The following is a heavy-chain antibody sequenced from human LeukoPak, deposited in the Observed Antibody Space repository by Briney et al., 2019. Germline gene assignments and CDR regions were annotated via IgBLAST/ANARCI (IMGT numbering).Heavy chain of an antibody. Sequence: GGSLRLSCAASGFTFSDYYMSWIRQAPGKGLEWVSYISSSGSTIYYADSVKGRFTISRDNAKNTLYLQMNSLRAEDTAVYYCASWNNWNDDWFDYWGQGTLVTVSS. J-gene: IGHJ4*02. D-gene: IGHD1-1*01. CDR3: ASWNNWNDDWFDY. CDR2: ISSSGSTI. V-gene: IGHV3-11*04. CDR1: GFTFSDYY.